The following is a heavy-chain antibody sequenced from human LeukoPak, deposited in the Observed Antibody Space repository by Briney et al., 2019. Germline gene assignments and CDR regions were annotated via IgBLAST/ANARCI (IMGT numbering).Heavy chain of an antibody. D-gene: IGHD1-26*01. CDR3: ARDLGEVRPFDY. CDR1: GFTFSSYA. J-gene: IGHJ4*02. CDR2: ISYDGPNK. V-gene: IGHV3-30*04. Sequence: PGGSLRLSCAASGFTFSSYAMHWVRQAPGKGLEWVAAISYDGPNKYYVDSVKGRFTISRDNAKNSLYLQMNSLRAEDTALYYCARDLGEVRPFDYWGQGTLVTVSS.